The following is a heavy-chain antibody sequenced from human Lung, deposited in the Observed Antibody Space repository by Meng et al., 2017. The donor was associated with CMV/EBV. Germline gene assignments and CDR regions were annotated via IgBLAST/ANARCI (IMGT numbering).Heavy chain of an antibody. CDR1: GYAFTDYY. CDR2: INPGIGGT. V-gene: IGHV1-2*02. CDR3: ARAYCSSHRCWGYYYGMDV. D-gene: IGHD2-2*01. J-gene: IGHJ6*02. Sequence: SXXVSXKASGYAFTDYYIHWVRQAPGQGLEWMGWINPGIGGTNFAQKFEGRVTVTRDTSISTAYMELSRLRSDDTAIYYCARAYCSSHRCWGYYYGMDVWG.